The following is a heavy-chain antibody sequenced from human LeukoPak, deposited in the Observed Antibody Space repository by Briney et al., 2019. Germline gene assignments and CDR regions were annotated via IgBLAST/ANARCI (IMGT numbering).Heavy chain of an antibody. J-gene: IGHJ4*02. D-gene: IGHD1-7*01. CDR2: IYSGGST. CDR1: GFTFSSYG. V-gene: IGHV3-53*01. CDR3: ARSWNYEFDY. Sequence: GGSLRLSCAASGFTFSSYGMHWVRQAPGKGLEWVSVIYSGGSTHYADSVKGRFTISRDNSKNTLYLQMNSLRAEDTAVYYCARSWNYEFDYWGQGTLVTVSS.